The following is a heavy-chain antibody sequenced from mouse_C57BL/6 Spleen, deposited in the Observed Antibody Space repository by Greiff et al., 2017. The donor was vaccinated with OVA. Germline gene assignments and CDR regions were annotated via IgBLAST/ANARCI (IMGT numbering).Heavy chain of an antibody. V-gene: IGHV8-8*01. CDR3: ARNYYDYDGYAMDY. CDR2: IWWDDDK. J-gene: IGHJ4*01. Sequence: QVTLKVCGPGILQPSQTLSLTCSFSGFSLSTFGMGVGWIRQPSGKGLEWLAHIWWDDDKYYNPALKSRLTISKDTSKNQVFLKIANVDTADTATYYCARNYYDYDGYAMDYWGQGTSVTVSS. CDR1: GFSLSTFGMG. D-gene: IGHD2-4*01.